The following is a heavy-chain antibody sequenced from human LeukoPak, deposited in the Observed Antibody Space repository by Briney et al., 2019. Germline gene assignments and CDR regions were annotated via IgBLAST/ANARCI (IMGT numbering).Heavy chain of an antibody. D-gene: IGHD3/OR15-3a*01. Sequence: PSETLSLTCAVSGGSISSSNWWSWVRQPPGKGLEWIGEIYLSGSTNYNPSLKSRVTISVDKSKNQFSLKLCSVTAADTAVYYCARELRTGYYAHFDYWGQGTLVTVSS. J-gene: IGHJ4*02. V-gene: IGHV4-4*02. CDR1: GGSISSSNW. CDR2: IYLSGST. CDR3: ARELRTGYYAHFDY.